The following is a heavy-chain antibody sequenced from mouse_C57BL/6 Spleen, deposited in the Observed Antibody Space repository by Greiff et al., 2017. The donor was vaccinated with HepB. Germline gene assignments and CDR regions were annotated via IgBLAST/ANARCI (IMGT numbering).Heavy chain of an antibody. CDR2: IYPGSGST. CDR1: GYTFTSYW. Sequence: VQLQQPGAELVKPGASVKMSCKASGYTFTSYWITWVKQRPGQGLEWIGDIYPGSGSTNYNEKFKSKATLTVDTSSSTAYMQPSSLTSEDSAVYYCARGATVVALDFDVWGTGTTVTVSS. D-gene: IGHD1-1*01. CDR3: ARGATVVALDFDV. J-gene: IGHJ1*03. V-gene: IGHV1-55*01.